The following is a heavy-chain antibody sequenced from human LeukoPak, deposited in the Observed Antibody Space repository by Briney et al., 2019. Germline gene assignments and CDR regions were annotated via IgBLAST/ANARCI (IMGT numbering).Heavy chain of an antibody. CDR2: ISRSGSGT. V-gene: IGHV3-11*06. J-gene: IGHJ6*02. CDR3: ARGHYGLDV. CDR1: GFTFSDHY. Sequence: PGGSLRLSCAASGFTFSDHYMSWIRQAPGRGLEWVSYISRSGSGTKYADSVKGRFTMSRDNAKNSLYLQMNSLRAEDTALYYCARGHYGLDVWGQGTTVTVSS.